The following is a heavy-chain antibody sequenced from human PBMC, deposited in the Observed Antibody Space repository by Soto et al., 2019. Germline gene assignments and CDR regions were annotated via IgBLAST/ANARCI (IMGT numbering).Heavy chain of an antibody. V-gene: IGHV4-4*07. CDR3: ARAIYDILTGYYFWFDP. Sequence: SETLFLTCTVSGGSISSYYWSWIRQPAGKGLEWIGRIYTSGSTNYNPSLKSRVTMSVDTSKNQFSLKLSSVTAADTAVYYCARAIYDILTGYYFWFDPWGQGTLVTVSS. D-gene: IGHD3-9*01. CDR1: GGSISSYY. CDR2: IYTSGST. J-gene: IGHJ5*02.